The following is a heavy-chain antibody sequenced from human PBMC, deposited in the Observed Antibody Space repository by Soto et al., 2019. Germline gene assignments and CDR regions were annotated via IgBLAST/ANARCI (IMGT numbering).Heavy chain of an antibody. CDR3: AKASIAVAGSGGGFDI. J-gene: IGHJ3*02. Sequence: PGGSLILCCASSGFTFSSYGMHWVRPAPGKGLEWVAVISYDGSNKYYADSVKGRFTISRDNSKNTLYLQMNSLRAEDTAVYYCAKASIAVAGSGGGFDIWGQGTMVTVSS. D-gene: IGHD6-19*01. CDR1: GFTFSSYG. V-gene: IGHV3-30*18. CDR2: ISYDGSNK.